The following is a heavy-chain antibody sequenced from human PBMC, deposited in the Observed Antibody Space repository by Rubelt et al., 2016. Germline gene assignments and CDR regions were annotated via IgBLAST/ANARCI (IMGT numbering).Heavy chain of an antibody. V-gene: IGHV3-53*01. D-gene: IGHD6-19*01. Sequence: GGGLIQPGGSLRLSCAASGFTVSSNYMSWVRQAPGKGLEWVSVIYSGGSTYYADSVKGRFTISRDNSKNTLYLQMNSLRAEDTAVYYCARVGQRYSSARNAFDIWGQGTMVTVSS. J-gene: IGHJ3*02. CDR3: ARVGQRYSSARNAFDI. CDR1: GFTVSSNY. CDR2: IYSGGST.